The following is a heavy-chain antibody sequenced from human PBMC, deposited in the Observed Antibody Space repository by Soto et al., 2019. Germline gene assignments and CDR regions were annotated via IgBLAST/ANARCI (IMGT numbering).Heavy chain of an antibody. J-gene: IGHJ4*02. V-gene: IGHV3-23*01. CDR2: ISGSGGST. D-gene: IGHD2-15*01. CDR3: ATHIVVVVAATPL. CDR1: GFTFSSYA. Sequence: EVQLLESGGGLVQPGGSLRLSCAASGFTFSSYAMSWVRQAPGKGLEWVSAISGSGGSTYYADSVKGRFTISRDNSKNTLYLQMNSLRAEDTAVYYCATHIVVVVAATPLWGQGTLVTVSS.